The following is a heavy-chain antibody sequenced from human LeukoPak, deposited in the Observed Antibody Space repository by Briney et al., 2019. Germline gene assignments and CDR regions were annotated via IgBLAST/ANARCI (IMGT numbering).Heavy chain of an antibody. CDR1: GGSFSGYY. Sequence: KPSETLSLTCAVYGGSFSGYYWSWIRQPPGKGLEWIGEINHSGSTNYNPSLKSRVTISVDTSKNQFSLKLSSVTAADTAVYYCARGKRGDYSWYFDLWGRGTLVTVSS. V-gene: IGHV4-34*01. D-gene: IGHD4-17*01. J-gene: IGHJ2*01. CDR2: INHSGST. CDR3: ARGKRGDYSWYFDL.